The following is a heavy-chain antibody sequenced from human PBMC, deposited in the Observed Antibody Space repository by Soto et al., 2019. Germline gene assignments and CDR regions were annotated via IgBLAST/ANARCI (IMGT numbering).Heavy chain of an antibody. CDR1: GFTFRNNV. J-gene: IGHJ4*02. CDR3: AKNGLDNSPSAIDS. V-gene: IGHV3-23*01. D-gene: IGHD2-8*01. Sequence: VGSLRLSCTASGFTFRNNVLSWVRQAPGKGLDWVSGITGSGRDTYYADSVKGRFTISRDNSKNMVFLQMNSLRAEDTALYYCAKNGLDNSPSAIDSWGPGTLVTVSS. CDR2: ITGSGRDT.